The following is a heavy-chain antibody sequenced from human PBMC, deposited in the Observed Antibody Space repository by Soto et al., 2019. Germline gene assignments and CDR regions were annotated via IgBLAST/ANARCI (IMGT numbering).Heavy chain of an antibody. CDR3: ARQPHRYSSGWYTGGEYYYYGMDV. Sequence: GESLKISCNGSGYSFTSYWIGWVRQMPGKGLEWMGIIYPGDSDTRYSPSFQGQVTISADKSISTAYLQWSSLKASDTAMYYCARQPHRYSSGWYTGGEYYYYGMDVWGQGTTVTVSS. CDR2: IYPGDSDT. CDR1: GYSFTSYW. D-gene: IGHD6-19*01. J-gene: IGHJ6*02. V-gene: IGHV5-51*01.